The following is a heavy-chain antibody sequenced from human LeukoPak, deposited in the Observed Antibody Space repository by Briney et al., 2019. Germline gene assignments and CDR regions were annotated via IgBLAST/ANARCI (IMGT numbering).Heavy chain of an antibody. CDR2: IWYDGSNK. J-gene: IGHJ5*02. CDR3: ARGGFTFALAAAGTSSWFDP. D-gene: IGHD6-13*01. Sequence: PGRSLRLSCAASGLTFSSYGMHWVRQAPGKGLEWVAVIWYDGSNKYYADSVKGRFTISRDNSKNTLYLQMNSLRAEDTAVYYCARGGFTFALAAAGTSSWFDPWGQGTLVTVSS. V-gene: IGHV3-33*01. CDR1: GLTFSSYG.